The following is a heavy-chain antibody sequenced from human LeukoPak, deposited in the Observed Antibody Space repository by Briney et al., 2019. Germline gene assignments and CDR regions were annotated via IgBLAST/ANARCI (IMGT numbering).Heavy chain of an antibody. CDR3: ARYHYIVVVPAAMRGKYYYYYYMDV. CDR1: GYTLTELS. CDR2: FDPEDGET. V-gene: IGHV1-24*01. D-gene: IGHD2-2*01. J-gene: IGHJ6*03. Sequence: ASVKVSCKVSGYTLTELSMHWVRQAPGKGLEWMGGFDPEDGETIYAQKFQGRVTMTEDTSTDTAYMELSSLRSDDTAVYYCARYHYIVVVPAAMRGKYYYYYYMDVWGKGTTVTISS.